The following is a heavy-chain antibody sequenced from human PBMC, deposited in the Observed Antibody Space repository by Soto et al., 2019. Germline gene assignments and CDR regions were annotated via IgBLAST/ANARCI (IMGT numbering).Heavy chain of an antibody. Sequence: ASVKVSCNASGYTFTNYGINWVRHAPGEGFEWMGGISAYNGNTDYAQKLKGRVTMTADTSTTTAYMELRSLRSDDTAVYYCARDSDQGYYNGMDVWGQGTTVTVS. CDR3: ARDSDQGYYNGMDV. CDR1: GYTFTNYG. J-gene: IGHJ6*02. V-gene: IGHV1-18*01. CDR2: ISAYNGNT. D-gene: IGHD3-10*01.